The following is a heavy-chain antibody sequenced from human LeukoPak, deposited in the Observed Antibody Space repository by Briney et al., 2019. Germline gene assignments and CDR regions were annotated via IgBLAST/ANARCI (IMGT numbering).Heavy chain of an antibody. Sequence: GASVKVSCKASGYTFSSYGISWVRQAPGQGLEWMGWISAYNGNTNYAQKVQGRVTMTTDTSTSTAYMELRNLRSDDTAVYYCARHHDYGDYVSYHYGMDVWGQGTTVTVS. CDR1: GYTFSSYG. CDR3: ARHHDYGDYVSYHYGMDV. D-gene: IGHD4-17*01. V-gene: IGHV1-18*01. CDR2: ISAYNGNT. J-gene: IGHJ6*02.